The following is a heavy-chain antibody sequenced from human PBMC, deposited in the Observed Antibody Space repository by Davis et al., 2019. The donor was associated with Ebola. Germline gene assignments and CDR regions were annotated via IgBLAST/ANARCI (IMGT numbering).Heavy chain of an antibody. D-gene: IGHD6-13*01. CDR3: ATLPRQQLVLDY. V-gene: IGHV4-39*01. CDR1: GGSISSSSYY. Sequence: PSETLSLTCTVSGGSISSSSYYWGWIRQPPGKGLEWIGSIYYSGSTYYNPSLKSRVTISVDTSKNQFSLKLSSVTAADTAVYYCATLPRQQLVLDYWGQGTLVTVSS. J-gene: IGHJ4*02. CDR2: IYYSGST.